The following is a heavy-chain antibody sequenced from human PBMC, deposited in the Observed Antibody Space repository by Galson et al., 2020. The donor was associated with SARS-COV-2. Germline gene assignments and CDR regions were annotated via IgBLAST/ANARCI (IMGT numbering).Heavy chain of an antibody. Sequence: ASVKVSCKVSGYTLTELSMHWVRQAPGKGLEWMGGFDPEDGETIYAQKLQGRVTMTEDTSTDTAYMELSSLRSEDTAVYYCATCPAWPVPAAEGISYYYYMDVWGKGTTFTVSS. J-gene: IGHJ6*03. D-gene: IGHD2-2*01. V-gene: IGHV1-24*01. CDR2: FDPEDGET. CDR1: GYTLTELS. CDR3: ATCPAWPVPAAEGISYYYYMDV.